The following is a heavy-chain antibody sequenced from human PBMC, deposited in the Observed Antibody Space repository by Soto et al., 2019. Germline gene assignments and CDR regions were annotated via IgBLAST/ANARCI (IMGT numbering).Heavy chain of an antibody. D-gene: IGHD6-13*01. CDR3: ARDLYSSSWSTVYYYYGMDV. CDR2: ISAYNGNT. CDR1: VYAFTSYG. J-gene: IGHJ6*02. V-gene: IGHV1-18*04. Sequence: GXSVKVSCKASVYAFTSYGSSWVRQAPGQGLEWMGWISAYNGNTNYAQKLQGRVTMTTDTSTSTAYMELRSLRSDDTAVYYCARDLYSSSWSTVYYYYGMDVWGQGTTVTVSS.